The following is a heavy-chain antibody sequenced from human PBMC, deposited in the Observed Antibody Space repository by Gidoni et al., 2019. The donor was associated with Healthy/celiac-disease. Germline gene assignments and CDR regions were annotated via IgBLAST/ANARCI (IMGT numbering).Heavy chain of an antibody. CDR1: GFTFSSYE. V-gene: IGHV3-48*03. D-gene: IGHD5-12*01. J-gene: IGHJ4*02. CDR3: AREEDGYNLKYFIDY. CDR2: ISSSGSTI. Sequence: EVQLVESGGGLVQPGGSLRLSFSASGFTFSSYEMNWVRQAPGKGLEWVSYISSSGSTIYYADSVKGRFTISRDNAKNSLYLQMNSLRAEDTAVYYCAREEDGYNLKYFIDYWGQGTLVTVSS.